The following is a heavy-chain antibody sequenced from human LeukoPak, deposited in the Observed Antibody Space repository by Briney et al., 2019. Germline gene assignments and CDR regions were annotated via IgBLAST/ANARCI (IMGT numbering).Heavy chain of an antibody. CDR2: ILHSGSI. CDR1: GYSISNGYY. V-gene: IGHV4-38-2*02. D-gene: IGHD3-22*01. J-gene: IGHJ3*01. Sequence: SETLSLTCNVSGYSISNGYYWGWIRRSPGEGLEWIATILHSGSIYYNPSLKTRVSLSVDTSKNQFSLKLNSVTAADTAVYYCARMGVSYYYDSSTYYPVAFDVWGQGTMVTVSS. CDR3: ARMGVSYYYDSSTYYPVAFDV.